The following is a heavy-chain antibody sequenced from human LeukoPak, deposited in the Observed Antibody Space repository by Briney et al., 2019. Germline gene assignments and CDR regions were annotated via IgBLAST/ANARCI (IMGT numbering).Heavy chain of an antibody. J-gene: IGHJ3*02. CDR2: IYYSGST. V-gene: IGHV4-39*01. D-gene: IGHD2-2*01. Sequence: SETLSLTCTVSGGSISSSRYYWGWIRQPPGKGLEWIGSIYYSGSTYYNPSLKSRVTISVDTSKNQFSLKLSSVSGAGTAVYYCARSSSTSWNAFDIWGEGP. CDR3: ARSSSTSWNAFDI. CDR1: GGSISSSRYY.